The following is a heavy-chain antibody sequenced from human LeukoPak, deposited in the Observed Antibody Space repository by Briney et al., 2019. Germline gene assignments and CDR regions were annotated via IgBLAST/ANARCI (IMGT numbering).Heavy chain of an antibody. D-gene: IGHD6-19*01. CDR2: INHSGST. CDR3: ARIPVAGMLY. V-gene: IGHV4-34*01. Sequence: SETLTLTCAVYGESFSGYYWSWMRQPPGKGLEWIGEINHSGSTNYNPSLKGRVTISVDTSKNQFSLKLSSVTAADTAVYYCARIPVAGMLYWGQGTLVTVSS. J-gene: IGHJ4*02. CDR1: GESFSGYY.